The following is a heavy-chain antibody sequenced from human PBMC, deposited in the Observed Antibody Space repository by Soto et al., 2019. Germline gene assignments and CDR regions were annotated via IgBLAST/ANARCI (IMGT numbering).Heavy chain of an antibody. CDR3: ATSGYNYGPFDY. CDR2: IIPIFGKT. Sequence: QVQLVQSGAKVRKPGSSVKVSCRASGDTFKNYAISWVRQAPGQGLEWMGGIIPIFGKTDYAQTFHGRVTINGDESTYTAHMELRGLRSDDTALYYCATSGYNYGPFDYWGRGLLVTVSS. J-gene: IGHJ4*01. CDR1: GDTFKNYA. V-gene: IGHV1-69*01. D-gene: IGHD2-15*01.